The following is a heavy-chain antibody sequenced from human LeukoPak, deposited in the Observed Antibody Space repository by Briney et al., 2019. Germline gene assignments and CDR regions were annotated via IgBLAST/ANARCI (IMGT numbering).Heavy chain of an antibody. Sequence: PGGSLRLSCAASGFTFSSYSMNWVRQAPGKGLEWVSYISSSDSTIYYADSVKGRFTISRDNAKNSLYLQMNSLRAEDTAVYYCARDTFDTAMVKWGTNFDYWGQGTLVTVSS. V-gene: IGHV3-48*04. J-gene: IGHJ4*02. CDR3: ARDTFDTAMVKWGTNFDY. CDR1: GFTFSSYS. CDR2: ISSSDSTI. D-gene: IGHD5-18*01.